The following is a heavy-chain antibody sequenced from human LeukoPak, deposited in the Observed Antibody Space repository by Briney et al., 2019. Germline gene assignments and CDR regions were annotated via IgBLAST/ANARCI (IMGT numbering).Heavy chain of an antibody. Sequence: SGTLSLTCTVSGGSISSSSYYWGWIRQPPGKGLEWIGSIYYSGSTYYNPSLKSRVTISVDTSKNQFSLKLSSVTAADTAVYYCARAYYDFWSGYPYYYYMDVWGKGTTVTVSS. J-gene: IGHJ6*03. CDR1: GGSISSSSYY. V-gene: IGHV4-39*01. CDR3: ARAYYDFWSGYPYYYYMDV. D-gene: IGHD3-3*01. CDR2: IYYSGST.